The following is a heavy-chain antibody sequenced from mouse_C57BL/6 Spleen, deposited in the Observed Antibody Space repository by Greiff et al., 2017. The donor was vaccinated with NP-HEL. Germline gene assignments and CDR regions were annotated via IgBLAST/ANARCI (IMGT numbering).Heavy chain of an antibody. Sequence: EVKLEESGGDLVKPGGSLKLSCAASGFTFSSYGMSWVRQTPDKRLEWVATISSGGSYTYYPDSVKGRFTISRDNAKNTLYLQMSSLKSEDTAMYYCARSNSWYFDVWGTGTTVTVSS. V-gene: IGHV5-6*02. CDR2: ISSGGSYT. CDR1: GFTFSSYG. CDR3: ARSNSWYFDV. J-gene: IGHJ1*03. D-gene: IGHD2-5*01.